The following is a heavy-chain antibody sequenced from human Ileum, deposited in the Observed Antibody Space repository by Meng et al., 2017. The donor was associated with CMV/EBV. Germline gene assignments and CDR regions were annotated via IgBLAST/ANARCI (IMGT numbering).Heavy chain of an antibody. CDR3: ARSNLYSSSSSFGFDY. Sequence: GTFSSYAISWVRQAPGQGLEWMGGIIPILGIANYAQKFQGRVTITADKSTSTAYMELSSLRSEDTAVYYCARSNLYSSSSSFGFDYWGQGTLVTVSS. V-gene: IGHV1-69*10. CDR2: IIPILGIA. J-gene: IGHJ4*02. D-gene: IGHD6-6*01. CDR1: GTFSSYA.